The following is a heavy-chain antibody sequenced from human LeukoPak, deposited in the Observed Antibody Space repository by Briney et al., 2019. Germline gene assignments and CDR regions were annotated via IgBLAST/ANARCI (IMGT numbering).Heavy chain of an antibody. D-gene: IGHD2-15*01. CDR1: GFTFSSYA. V-gene: IGHV3-23*01. J-gene: IGHJ4*02. CDR2: ISGSGGST. CDR3: AKNTRSVVAASHIFDF. Sequence: SGGSLRLSCEASGFTFSSYAMSWVRQAPGKGLEWVSVISGSGGSTYYTDSVKGRFTISRDNSKNTLYLQMNSLRAEDTALYYCAKNTRSVVAASHIFDFWGQGTLVTVS.